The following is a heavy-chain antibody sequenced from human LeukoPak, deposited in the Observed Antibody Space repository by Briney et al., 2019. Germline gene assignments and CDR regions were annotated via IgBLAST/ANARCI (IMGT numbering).Heavy chain of an antibody. CDR1: GLTFGDYA. Sequence: GGSLRLSCVASGLTFGDYAMHWVRQPPGKGLEWVSSVDADGSSTYYADSVQGRFTISRDNSKSSLYLQMNSLRTEDTAFYYCAKVGYSYGTNYFDYWGQGTLVTVSS. CDR3: AKVGYSYGTNYFDY. J-gene: IGHJ4*02. CDR2: VDADGSST. D-gene: IGHD5-18*01. V-gene: IGHV3-43*02.